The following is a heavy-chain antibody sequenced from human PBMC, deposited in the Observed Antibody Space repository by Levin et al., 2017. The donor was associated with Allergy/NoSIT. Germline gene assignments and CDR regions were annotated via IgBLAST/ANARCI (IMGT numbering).Heavy chain of an antibody. V-gene: IGHV2-5*02. CDR1: GFSLRSAGVG. D-gene: IGHD6-19*01. CDR2: IFWDDDK. Sequence: SGPTLVKHTQTLTLTCTFSGFSLRSAGVGVGWIRQPPGKAPEWLALIFWDDDKRYRPSLKRRLTIAKDTSKNQVVLTMTDMDPVDTATYYCTHTRDITGWYLAVFDLWGQGTMVTVSS. CDR3: THTRDITGWYLAVFDL. J-gene: IGHJ3*01.